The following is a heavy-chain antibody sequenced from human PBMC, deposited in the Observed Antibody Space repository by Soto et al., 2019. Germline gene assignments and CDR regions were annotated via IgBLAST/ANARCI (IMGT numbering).Heavy chain of an antibody. CDR2: ISSNGGTI. D-gene: IGHD1-26*01. J-gene: IGHJ4*02. Sequence: LRLSCAASGFTFSSCGMNWVRQAPGKGLEWVSYISSNGGTIYYADSVKGRFTISRDNAKNSLYLQMNSLRDEDTAVYYCARDGVGATLGFDYWGQGTLVTVSS. V-gene: IGHV3-48*02. CDR1: GFTFSSCG. CDR3: ARDGVGATLGFDY.